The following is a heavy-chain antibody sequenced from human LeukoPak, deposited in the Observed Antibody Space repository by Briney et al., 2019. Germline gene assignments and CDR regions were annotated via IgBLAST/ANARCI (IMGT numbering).Heavy chain of an antibody. Sequence: PGGSLRLSCAASGFTFSSFALSWVRQAPGKGLEWVSIIHSGGSTYYADSVKGLFTVSRDNSNNALYLQMNSLRAEDTAVYYCARGRRDGNTGLAFDIWGYGTMVTVSS. J-gene: IGHJ3*02. CDR2: IHSGGST. D-gene: IGHD5-24*01. V-gene: IGHV3-23*01. CDR1: GFTFSSFA. CDR3: ARGRRDGNTGLAFDI.